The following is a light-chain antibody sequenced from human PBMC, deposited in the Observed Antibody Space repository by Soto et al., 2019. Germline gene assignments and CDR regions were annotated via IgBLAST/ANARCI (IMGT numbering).Light chain of an antibody. CDR1: SSDVGSYNL. Sequence: QSVLTQPASVSGSPGQSITISRPGTSSDVGSYNLVSWYQQHPGKAPKLMIYEVSKRPSGVSNRFSGSKSGNTASLTISGLQAEDEADYYCCSYAGSSPVFGTGTKVTVL. CDR3: CSYAGSSPV. CDR2: EVS. V-gene: IGLV2-23*02. J-gene: IGLJ1*01.